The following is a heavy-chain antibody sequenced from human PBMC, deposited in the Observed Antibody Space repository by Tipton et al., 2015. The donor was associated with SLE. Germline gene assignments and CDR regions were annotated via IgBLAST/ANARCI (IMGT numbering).Heavy chain of an antibody. V-gene: IGHV4-39*07. J-gene: IGHJ4*02. CDR1: GDSISSGSYY. Sequence: TLSLTCTVSGDSISSGSYYWGWIRQPPGKGLEWIGKIYYSDNSDYSGNTYYNPSLKSRVRIFLDASKNQFSLSLESVTAADTAVYYCARLIGQLRPSGDWGQGPLVTVSS. D-gene: IGHD6-6*01. CDR2: IYYSDNSDYSGNT. CDR3: ARLIGQLRPSGD.